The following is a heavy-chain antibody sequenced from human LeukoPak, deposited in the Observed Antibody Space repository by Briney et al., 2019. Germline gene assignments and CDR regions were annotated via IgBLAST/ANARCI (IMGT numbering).Heavy chain of an antibody. CDR2: VIPIFGPP. CDR3: ASTRTLTGPTYY. V-gene: IGHV1-69*01. CDR1: GGTFKTIA. Sequence: SVKVSCKASGGTFKTIAISWVRQTPGQGLEWMGGVIPIFGPPNYAQKFQGRVTITADESTSTAYMELSSLRSEDTGLYYCASTRTLTGPTYYWGQGTLVTVSS. J-gene: IGHJ4*02. D-gene: IGHD3-9*01.